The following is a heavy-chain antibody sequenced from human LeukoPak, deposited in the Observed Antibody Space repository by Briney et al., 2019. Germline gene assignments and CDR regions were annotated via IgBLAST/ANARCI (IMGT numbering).Heavy chain of an antibody. CDR2: IYYSGST. J-gene: IGHJ5*02. V-gene: IGHV4-61*08. Sequence: SETLSLTCTVSGGSISSGGYYWSWIRQHPGKGLEWIGYIYYSGSTYYNPSLKSRVTISVDTSKNQFSLKLSSVTAADTAVYYCARAGGSSWYRGNNWFDPWGQGTLVTVSS. CDR3: ARAGGSSWYRGNNWFDP. D-gene: IGHD2-15*01. CDR1: GGSISSGGYY.